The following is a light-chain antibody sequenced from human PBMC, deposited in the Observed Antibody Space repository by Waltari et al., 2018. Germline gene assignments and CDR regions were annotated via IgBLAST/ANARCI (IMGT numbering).Light chain of an antibody. CDR2: GAS. V-gene: IGKV3D-15*01. CDR3: QQYNNWPGTLT. Sequence: EVVMTQSPATLSVSPGERATLSSRASQSVSSNLAWYQQKPGQAPRLLIYGASTRATGIPARFSGSGSGTEFTLSISSLQSEDFAVYYCQQYNNWPGTLTFGGGTKVEIK. CDR1: QSVSSN. J-gene: IGKJ4*01.